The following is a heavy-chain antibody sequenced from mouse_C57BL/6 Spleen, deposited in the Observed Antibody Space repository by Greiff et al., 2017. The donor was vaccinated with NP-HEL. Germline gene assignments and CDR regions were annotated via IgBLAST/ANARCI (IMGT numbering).Heavy chain of an antibody. CDR3: ARRAAGTRGYYFDY. CDR2: IHPNSGST. CDR1: GYTFTSYW. Sequence: QVQLQQPGAELVKPGASVKLSCKASGYTFTSYWMHWVKQRPGQGLEWIGMIHPNSGSTNYNEKFKSKATLTVDKSSSTAYMQLSSLTSEDSAVYYCARRAAGTRGYYFDYWGQGTTLTVSS. D-gene: IGHD4-1*01. J-gene: IGHJ2*01. V-gene: IGHV1-64*01.